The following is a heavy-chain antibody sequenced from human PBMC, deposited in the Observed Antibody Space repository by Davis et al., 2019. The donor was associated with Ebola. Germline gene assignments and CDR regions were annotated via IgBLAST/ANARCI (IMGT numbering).Heavy chain of an antibody. CDR3: ARGWAAPDY. CDR1: GFTFSSYS. V-gene: IGHV3-48*04. CDR2: ISSSSSTI. J-gene: IGHJ4*02. D-gene: IGHD1-26*01. Sequence: GESLKISCAASGFTFSSYSMNWVRQAPGKGLEWVSYISSSSSTIYYADSVKGRFTISRDNAKNSLYLQMNSLRAEDTAVYYCARGWAAPDYWGQGTLVTVSS.